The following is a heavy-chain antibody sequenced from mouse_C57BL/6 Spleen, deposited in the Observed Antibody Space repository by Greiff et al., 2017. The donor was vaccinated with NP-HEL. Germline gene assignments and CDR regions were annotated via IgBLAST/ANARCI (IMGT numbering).Heavy chain of an antibody. CDR3: AHSNYEAMDY. CDR2: ISSGSSTI. J-gene: IGHJ4*01. V-gene: IGHV5-17*01. D-gene: IGHD2-5*01. CDR1: GFTFSDYG. Sequence: EVQLQESGGGLVKPGGSLKLSCAASGFTFSDYGMHWVRQAPEKGLEWVAYISSGSSTIYYADTVKGRFTISRDNAKNTLFLQMTSLRSEDTAMYYCAHSNYEAMDYWGQGTSVTVSS.